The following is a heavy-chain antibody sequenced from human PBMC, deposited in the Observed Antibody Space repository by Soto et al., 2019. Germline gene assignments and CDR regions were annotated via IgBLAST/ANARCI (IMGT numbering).Heavy chain of an antibody. Sequence: SETLSLTCAVYGGSFSGYYWSWIRQPPGKGLEWIGEINHSGSTNYNPSLKSRVTISVDTSKNQFSLKLSSVTAADTAVYYCARGREEDIVVVPAAPGGYYFDYWGQGTLVTVSS. CDR1: GGSFSGYY. CDR2: INHSGST. CDR3: ARGREEDIVVVPAAPGGYYFDY. V-gene: IGHV4-34*01. J-gene: IGHJ4*02. D-gene: IGHD2-2*01.